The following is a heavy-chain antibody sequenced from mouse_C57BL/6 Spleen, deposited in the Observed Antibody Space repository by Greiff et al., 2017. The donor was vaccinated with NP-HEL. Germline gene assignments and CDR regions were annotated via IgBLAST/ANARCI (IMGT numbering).Heavy chain of an antibody. CDR1: GFTFSSYA. CDR2: ISSGGDYI. CDR3: TREEATEYFDV. J-gene: IGHJ1*03. D-gene: IGHD6-1*01. Sequence: EVKLMESGEGLVKPGGSLKLSCAASGFTFSSYAMSWVRQTPEKRLEWVAYISSGGDYIYYADTVKGRFTISRDNARNTLYLQMSSLKSEDTAMYYCTREEATEYFDVWGTGTTVTVSS. V-gene: IGHV5-9-1*02.